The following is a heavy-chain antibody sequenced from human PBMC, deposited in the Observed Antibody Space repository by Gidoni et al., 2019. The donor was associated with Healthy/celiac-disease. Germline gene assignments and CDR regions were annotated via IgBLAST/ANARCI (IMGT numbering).Heavy chain of an antibody. D-gene: IGHD3-10*01. CDR2: INAGNGNT. CDR3: ARADGSGATDFDY. Sequence: QVQLVQSGAEVKKPGASVKVSCKASGYTFTSYAMHWVRQAPGQRLEWMGWINAGNGNTKYSQKLQGRVTITRDTSASTAYMELSSLRSEDTAVYYCARADGSGATDFDYWGQGTLVTVSS. CDR1: GYTFTSYA. V-gene: IGHV1-3*01. J-gene: IGHJ4*02.